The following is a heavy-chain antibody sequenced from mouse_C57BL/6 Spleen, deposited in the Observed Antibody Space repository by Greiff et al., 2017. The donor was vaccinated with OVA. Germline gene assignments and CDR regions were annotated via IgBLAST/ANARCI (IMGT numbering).Heavy chain of an antibody. CDR3: AREGLITTVKYFDV. CDR2: IYPGDGDT. D-gene: IGHD1-1*01. V-gene: IGHV1-82*01. J-gene: IGHJ1*03. CDR1: GYAFSSSW. Sequence: VQLQQSGPELVKPGASVKISCKASGYAFSSSWMNWVKQRPGKGLEWIGRIYPGDGDTNYNGKFKGKATLTADKSSSTAYMQLSSLTSEDSAVYFCAREGLITTVKYFDVWCTGTTVTVSS.